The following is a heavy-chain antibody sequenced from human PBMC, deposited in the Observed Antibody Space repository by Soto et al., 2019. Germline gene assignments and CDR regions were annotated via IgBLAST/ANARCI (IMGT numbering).Heavy chain of an antibody. D-gene: IGHD6-13*01. CDR2: INHAGSD. CDR1: DASFSVYY. CDR3: ARDSTRRGSCDI. J-gene: IGHJ3*02. Sequence: ETLSLTCAIYDASFSVYYWICLRDPPGKWLEWIGEINHAGSDNYNPTLKSRVAMYVDTSKNQFSLRLASVTAADTAVYYCARDSTRRGSCDIWGQGTQVNVS. V-gene: IGHV4-34*01.